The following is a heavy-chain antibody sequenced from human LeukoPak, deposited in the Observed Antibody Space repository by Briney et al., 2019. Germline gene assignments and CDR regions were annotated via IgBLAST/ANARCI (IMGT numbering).Heavy chain of an antibody. D-gene: IGHD2-2*01. CDR3: ARGQRYCSSSSCPWEPFDY. Sequence: GVTLRLSCAVSGFTFNIYWMRWVRHAPGIGLECVNNIKQDGSNRYYVDSEKGRFTISRHNAKNSLYLQVKSLRAEDTAVYNCARGQRYCSSSSCPWEPFDYWGQGTLVTVSS. CDR1: GFTFNIYW. J-gene: IGHJ4*02. CDR2: IKQDGSNR. V-gene: IGHV3-7*05.